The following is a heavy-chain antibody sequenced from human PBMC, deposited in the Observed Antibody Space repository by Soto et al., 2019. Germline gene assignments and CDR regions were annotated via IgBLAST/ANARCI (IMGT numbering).Heavy chain of an antibody. Sequence: GGSLRLSCAASGFTVSTNYMTWVRQAPGKGLEWVSVMFYGGSTYYAASVKGRFTISRDDSKNTLYLQMNSLRAEDTAVYYCAKEGWGYDSSGYYEDWGQGTLVTVSS. J-gene: IGHJ4*02. CDR1: GFTVSTNY. V-gene: IGHV3-66*01. CDR2: MFYGGST. D-gene: IGHD3-22*01. CDR3: AKEGWGYDSSGYYED.